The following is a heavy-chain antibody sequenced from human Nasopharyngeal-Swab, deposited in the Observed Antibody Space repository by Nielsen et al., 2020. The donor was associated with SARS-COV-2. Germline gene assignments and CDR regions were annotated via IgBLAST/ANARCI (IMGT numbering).Heavy chain of an antibody. D-gene: IGHD3-22*01. Sequence: GSLRLSCAASGFTFSSYAMSWVRQAPGKGLEWVSAISGSGGSTYYADSVKGRFTISRDNSKNTLYLQMNSLRAEDTAVYYCAKNYYDSSGYYYYFDYWGQGTLVTVSS. V-gene: IGHV3-23*01. CDR2: ISGSGGST. CDR3: AKNYYDSSGYYYYFDY. CDR1: GFTFSSYA. J-gene: IGHJ4*02.